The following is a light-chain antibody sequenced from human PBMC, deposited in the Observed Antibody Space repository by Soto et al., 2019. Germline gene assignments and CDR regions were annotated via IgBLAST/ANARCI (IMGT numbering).Light chain of an antibody. CDR2: DAS. CDR1: QSVSSY. V-gene: IGKV3-11*01. CDR3: QQRCDWPLT. J-gene: IGKJ1*01. Sequence: EIVLTQSPATLSLSPGERATLSCRASQSVSSYFAWYQQKPGQAPRLLIYDASSRATGIPARFSGTGSGTDFTLTISSLEPEDFAXYYCQQRCDWPLTFGQGTKVEIK.